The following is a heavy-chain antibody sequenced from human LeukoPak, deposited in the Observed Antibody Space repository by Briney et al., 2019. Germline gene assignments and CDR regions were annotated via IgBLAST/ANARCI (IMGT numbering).Heavy chain of an antibody. CDR1: GGSISGYY. Sequence: SETLSLTCTVSGGSISGYYWSWIRQPPGKGLEWIGEINHSGSTNYNPSLKSRVTISVDTSKNQFSLKLSSVTAADTAVYYCARVATTMAGVGATTLDYWGQGTLVTVSS. CDR2: INHSGST. D-gene: IGHD1-26*01. V-gene: IGHV4-34*01. J-gene: IGHJ4*02. CDR3: ARVATTMAGVGATTLDY.